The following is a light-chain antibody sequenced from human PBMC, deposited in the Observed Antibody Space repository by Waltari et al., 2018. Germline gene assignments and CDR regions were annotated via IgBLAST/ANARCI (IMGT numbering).Light chain of an antibody. J-gene: IGKJ1*01. V-gene: IGKV3-15*01. CDR1: QSVGTS. Sequence: EIVMTQPPASRSASPGDRVALSCRASQSVGTSLAWYPQRPGRAPRLLVYRASTRASDIPARFSGSGSRTDFTLSISTLQSEDFAVYYCQQYDDWPRTFGQGTKVEIK. CDR3: QQYDDWPRT. CDR2: RAS.